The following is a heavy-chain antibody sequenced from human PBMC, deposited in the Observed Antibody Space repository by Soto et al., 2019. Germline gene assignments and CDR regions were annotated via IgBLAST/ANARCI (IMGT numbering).Heavy chain of an antibody. Sequence: PSETLSLTCTVSGGSISSYYWSWIRQPPGKGLEWIGYIYYSGSTNYNPSLKSRVTISVDTSKNQFSLKLSSVTAADTAVYYCARAPYSGYEYFVYWGQGTLVTVS. CDR3: ARAPYSGYEYFVY. D-gene: IGHD5-12*01. J-gene: IGHJ4*02. CDR2: IYYSGST. CDR1: GGSISSYY. V-gene: IGHV4-59*01.